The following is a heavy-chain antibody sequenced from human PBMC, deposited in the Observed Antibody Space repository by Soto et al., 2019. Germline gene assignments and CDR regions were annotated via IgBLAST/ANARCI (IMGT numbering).Heavy chain of an antibody. CDR2: ISSSGGTK. CDR1: GFSFSTYS. V-gene: IGHV3-48*04. D-gene: IGHD3-10*01. Sequence: EVQLVESGGALVQPGGSLRLSCAASGFSFSTYSMHWVRQSPGKGLEWVSYISSSGGTKYDADSSRGRVITSRPSARHSAFLTMNSLRGEEAAGYLVANAVSGTDSWGQGTGVTVTP. CDR3: ANAVSGTDS. J-gene: IGHJ4*02.